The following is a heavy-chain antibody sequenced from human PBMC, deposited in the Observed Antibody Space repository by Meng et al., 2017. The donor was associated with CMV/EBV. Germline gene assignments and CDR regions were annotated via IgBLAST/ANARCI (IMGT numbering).Heavy chain of an antibody. Sequence: ASVTVSCKASGYTFTRYGISWVRQAPGQRLEWMGWISAYNGNTNYAQKLQGRVTMTTDTSKSTAYMELRSLRTDDTAVYYCARGLRNCDYWGQGTLVTVSS. V-gene: IGHV1-18*01. CDR1: GYTFTRYG. J-gene: IGHJ4*02. CDR3: ARGLRNCDY. CDR2: ISAYNGNT. D-gene: IGHD5-12*01.